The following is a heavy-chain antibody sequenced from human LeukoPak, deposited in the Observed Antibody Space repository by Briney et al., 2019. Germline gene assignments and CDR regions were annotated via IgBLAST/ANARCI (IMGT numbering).Heavy chain of an antibody. CDR2: IYPADSDT. CDR1: GYSFTNYW. D-gene: IGHD5-12*01. J-gene: IGHJ5*02. V-gene: IGHV5-51*01. Sequence: GESLKISCQASGYSFTNYWIGWVRQMPGKGLEWKGIIYPADSDTRYSPSFQGQVTISADRSINTAYLQWNSLKASDTAIYYCARLRATSGYDLYHWGQGALVTVSS. CDR3: ARLRATSGYDLYH.